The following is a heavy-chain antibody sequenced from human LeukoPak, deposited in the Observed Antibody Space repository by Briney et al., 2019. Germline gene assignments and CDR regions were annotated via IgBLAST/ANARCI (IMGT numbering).Heavy chain of an antibody. V-gene: IGHV1-8*01. CDR2: MNPNSGNT. J-gene: IGHJ6*03. D-gene: IGHD6-13*01. CDR3: ARRGYSSSWYHYYYYYMDV. CDR1: GYTFTSYD. Sequence: ASVKVSCKASGYTFTSYDINWVRQATGQGLEWMGWMNPNSGNTGYAQKFQGRVTITRNTSISTAYMELSSLRSEDTAVYYCARRGYSSSWYHYYYYYMDVWGKGTTVTVSS.